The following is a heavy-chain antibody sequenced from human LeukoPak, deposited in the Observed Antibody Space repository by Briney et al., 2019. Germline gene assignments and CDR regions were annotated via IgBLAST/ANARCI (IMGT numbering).Heavy chain of an antibody. D-gene: IGHD4-17*01. Sequence: PGGSLRLSCAASAFTFSTYWMGWVRQDPGKGLEWVANIKQDGSEKYYVDSVKGRFTISRDNAKNSLYLQMNSLRAEDTAVYYCARDWGDYGFDYWGQGTLVTVSS. V-gene: IGHV3-7*01. CDR3: ARDWGDYGFDY. J-gene: IGHJ4*02. CDR2: IKQDGSEK. CDR1: AFTFSTYW.